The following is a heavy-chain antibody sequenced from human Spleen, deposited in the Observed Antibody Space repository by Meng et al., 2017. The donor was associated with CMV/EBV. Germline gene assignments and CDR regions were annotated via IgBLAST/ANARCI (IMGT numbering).Heavy chain of an antibody. D-gene: IGHD3-22*01. J-gene: IGHJ6*02. CDR1: GFTFSTSW. CDR3: ARDLEISSGYFDYDYYGMDV. V-gene: IGHV3-7*01. Sequence: GESLKISCAASGFTFSTSWMSWVRQAPGKGLEWVANIREDGSSKYYADPVKGRFTISRDNAKNSLYLQMNSLRAEDTAVYYCARDLEISSGYFDYDYYGMDVWGQGTTVTVSS. CDR2: IREDGSSK.